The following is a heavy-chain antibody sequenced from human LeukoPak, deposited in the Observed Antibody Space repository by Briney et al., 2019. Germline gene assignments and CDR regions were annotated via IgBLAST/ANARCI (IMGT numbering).Heavy chain of an antibody. CDR3: ARALQLWSFYYYYYGMDV. V-gene: IGHV4-34*01. CDR1: GGSFRGYY. J-gene: IGHJ6*02. D-gene: IGHD5-18*01. Sequence: SETLSLTCTVYGGSFRGYYWSWIRQPPGKGLEWIGEINHSGSTNYNPSLKSRVTISVDTSKNQFSLKLSSVTAADTAVYYCARALQLWSFYYYYYGMDVWGQGTTVTVSS. CDR2: INHSGST.